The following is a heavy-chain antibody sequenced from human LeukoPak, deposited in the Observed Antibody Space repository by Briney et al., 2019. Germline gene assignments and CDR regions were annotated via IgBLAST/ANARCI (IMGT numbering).Heavy chain of an antibody. Sequence: GGSQRLSCAASGFTFSSYAMSWVRQAPGKGLEWVSAISGSGGSTYYADSVKGRFTISRDNSKNTLYLQMNSLRAEDTAVYYCAKDLDYGDLFDYWGQGTLVTVSS. J-gene: IGHJ4*02. CDR2: ISGSGGST. V-gene: IGHV3-23*01. CDR3: AKDLDYGDLFDY. CDR1: GFTFSSYA. D-gene: IGHD4-17*01.